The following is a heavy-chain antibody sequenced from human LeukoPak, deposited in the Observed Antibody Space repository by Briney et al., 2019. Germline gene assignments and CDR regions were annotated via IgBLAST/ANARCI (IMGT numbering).Heavy chain of an antibody. J-gene: IGHJ4*02. V-gene: IGHV5-51*01. CDR1: GYSFSSYW. CDR2: IYPGDSDT. Sequence: GESLKISCKGSGYSFSSYWICCVRQMPGKGLECMWIIYPGDSDTKHSPSFQGQVPISAGKSINAAYLQWRSLKASVTAMSYCARPPHYYDSSGNYWRQGTLVTDSS. D-gene: IGHD3-22*01. CDR3: ARPPHYYDSSGNY.